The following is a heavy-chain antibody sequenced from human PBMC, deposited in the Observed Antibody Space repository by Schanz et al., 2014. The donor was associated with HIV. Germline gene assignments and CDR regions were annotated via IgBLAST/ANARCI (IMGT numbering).Heavy chain of an antibody. CDR2: ISYDGSNK. J-gene: IGHJ6*02. CDR1: GFTFSSYG. CDR3: ASPLLYDSLDV. Sequence: ESGGGVVQPGRSLRLSCAASGFTFSSYGMHWVRQAPGKGLEWVAVISYDGSNKYYADSVKGRFTISRDNSKNTLYLQMNSLRAEDTAVYYCASPLLYDSLDVWGQGTTVTVSS. D-gene: IGHD3-22*01. V-gene: IGHV3-30*03.